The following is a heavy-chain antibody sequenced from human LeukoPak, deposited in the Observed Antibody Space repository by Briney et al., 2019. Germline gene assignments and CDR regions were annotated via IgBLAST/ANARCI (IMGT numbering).Heavy chain of an antibody. Sequence: GGSLRLSCTASGFTFSSYAMNWVRQAPGKGLEWVSAITSAGNTYYADSVKGRFTISRDSSKNTLYLQMNSLRSEDTAVYYCAKGGGPYHLPTDYWGQGTLVTVSS. D-gene: IGHD2-2*01. J-gene: IGHJ4*02. CDR3: AKGGGPYHLPTDY. CDR2: ITSAGNT. CDR1: GFTFSSYA. V-gene: IGHV3-23*01.